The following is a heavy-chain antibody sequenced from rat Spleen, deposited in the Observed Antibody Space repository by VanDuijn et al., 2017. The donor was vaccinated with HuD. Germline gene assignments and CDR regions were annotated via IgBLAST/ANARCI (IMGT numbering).Heavy chain of an antibody. D-gene: IGHD1-2*01. CDR1: GFTFSNYD. V-gene: IGHV5-25*01. CDR2: ISPSGGST. J-gene: IGHJ1*01. Sequence: EVQLVESGGGLVQPGRSLKLSCAASGFTFSNYDMAWVRQAPTKGLEWVASISPSGGSTYYRDSVKGRFTVSRDNAKSTLYLQMDSLRSEDTATYYCAREGSYISYWYFDFWGPGTMVTVSS. CDR3: AREGSYISYWYFDF.